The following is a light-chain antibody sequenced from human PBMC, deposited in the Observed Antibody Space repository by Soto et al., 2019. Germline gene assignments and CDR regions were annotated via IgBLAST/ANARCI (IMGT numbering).Light chain of an antibody. CDR3: QQYGNSPRT. J-gene: IGKJ1*01. CDR2: DTS. Sequence: EIVLTQSPGTLSLSPGERATLSCRASQSVSNNYLAWFQQTPGQAPRLLIYDTSRRATGIPDRFSGSGSGTDFTLTISRLEPDDSAMYYCQQYGNSPRTFGQGTKVEIK. CDR1: QSVSNNY. V-gene: IGKV3-20*01.